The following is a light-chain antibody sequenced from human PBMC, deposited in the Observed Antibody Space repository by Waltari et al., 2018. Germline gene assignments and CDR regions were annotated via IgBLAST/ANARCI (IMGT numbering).Light chain of an antibody. V-gene: IGKV3-15*01. Sequence: ILMTQSPVTLSVSPGERVTLPCRASRAVRSDLAWYPQKPGRSPRLLIYGASTRATGVPARFSGSGSGTDFSLTITSLQSEDLAVYYCQQYNDWINFGQGTRLEI. CDR3: QQYNDWIN. CDR2: GAS. J-gene: IGKJ5*01. CDR1: RAVRSD.